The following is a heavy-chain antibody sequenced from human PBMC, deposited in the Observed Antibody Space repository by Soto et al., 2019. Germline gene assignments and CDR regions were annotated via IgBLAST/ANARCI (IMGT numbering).Heavy chain of an antibody. CDR3: ARGGSGSPPLWGLDV. V-gene: IGHV5-51*01. Sequence: PGESLKISCQSSGYSFTSYWIGWVRQKPGKGLEWMGIIYPGDSDTRYSPSFQGQVTISADKSISTAYLQWSSLKASDTAMYYCARGGSGSPPLWGLDVWGQGTTVTAP. J-gene: IGHJ6*02. CDR1: GYSFTSYW. D-gene: IGHD3-16*01. CDR2: IYPGDSDT.